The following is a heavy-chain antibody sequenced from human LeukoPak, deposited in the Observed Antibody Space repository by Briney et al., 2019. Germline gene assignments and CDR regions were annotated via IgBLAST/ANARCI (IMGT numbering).Heavy chain of an antibody. CDR3: ARFMNYYDSSGYYYVNLDY. V-gene: IGHV3-21*01. Sequence: GGSLRLSCAASGFTFSDYTMNWVRQAPGKGLEWVSSINGGSSYIFYADSVRGRFTISRGNAKTSLYPQMNSLRAEDTAVYYCARFMNYYDSSGYYYVNLDYWGQGTLVTVYS. CDR2: INGGSSYI. CDR1: GFTFSDYT. D-gene: IGHD3-22*01. J-gene: IGHJ4*02.